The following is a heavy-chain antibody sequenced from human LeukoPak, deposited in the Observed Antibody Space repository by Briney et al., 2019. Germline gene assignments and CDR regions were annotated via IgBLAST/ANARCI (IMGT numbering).Heavy chain of an antibody. Sequence: PGGSLRLSCAASGFTFNYYAMSWVRQAPGKGLEWVSIISGSGGSTYYADSVKGRFTISKDNSKNTLYLQMNSLRAEDTAVYYCAKERRDGYTPRVLDYWGQGTLVTVSS. CDR1: GFTFNYYA. J-gene: IGHJ4*02. CDR3: AKERRDGYTPRVLDY. D-gene: IGHD5-24*01. CDR2: ISGSGGST. V-gene: IGHV3-23*01.